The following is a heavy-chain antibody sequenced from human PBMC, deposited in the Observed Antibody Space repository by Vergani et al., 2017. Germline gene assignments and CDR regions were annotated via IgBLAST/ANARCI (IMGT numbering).Heavy chain of an antibody. CDR2: FSASGGST. J-gene: IGHJ4*02. V-gene: IGHV3-23*04. CDR1: GFPLSIYA. Sequence: EVQLVESGGGLVKPGGSLRLSCAASGFPLSIYAMSCVRQAPGKGREWVSTFSASGGSTYYADSVKGRFTISRDISKNTLYLQMNSLRAEDTAVYYCANLRIYCSSTSCYYPAFDYWGQGTLVTVSS. CDR3: ANLRIYCSSTSCYYPAFDY. D-gene: IGHD2-2*01.